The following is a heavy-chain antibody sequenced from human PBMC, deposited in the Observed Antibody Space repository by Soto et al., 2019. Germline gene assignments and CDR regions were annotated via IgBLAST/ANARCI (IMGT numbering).Heavy chain of an antibody. V-gene: IGHV4-30-2*01. J-gene: IGHJ4*02. D-gene: IGHD4-17*01. Sequence: SETLSLTCAVPGGSISSGGYSWSWIRQPPGKGLEWIGYIYHSGSTYYNPSLKSRVTISVDRSKNQFSLKLSSVTAADTAVYYCASSHDYGDYPLHYFDYWGQGTLVTVSS. CDR1: GGSISSGGYS. CDR2: IYHSGST. CDR3: ASSHDYGDYPLHYFDY.